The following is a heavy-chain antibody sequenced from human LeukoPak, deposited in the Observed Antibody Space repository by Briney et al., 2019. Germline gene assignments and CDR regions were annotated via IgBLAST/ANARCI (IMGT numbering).Heavy chain of an antibody. CDR2: IYPGDSDT. CDR3: ARQVGDYYDSSGYSLD. J-gene: IGHJ4*02. Sequence: GESLKISCKGSGYRFTSYWIGWVRQKPGKGLEWMGIIYPGDSDTRYSPSFQGQVTISADKSISTAYLQWSSLKASDTAMYYCARQVGDYYDSSGYSLDWGQGTLVTVSS. CDR1: GYRFTSYW. V-gene: IGHV5-51*01. D-gene: IGHD3-22*01.